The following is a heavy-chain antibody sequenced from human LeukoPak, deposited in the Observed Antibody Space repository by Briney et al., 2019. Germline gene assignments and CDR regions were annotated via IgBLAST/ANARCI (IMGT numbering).Heavy chain of an antibody. D-gene: IGHD6-19*01. V-gene: IGHV3-48*03. J-gene: IGHJ4*02. CDR1: GFTFSNYE. CDR2: ISYSGTTI. CDR3: ARDFDASGWPGGRDY. Sequence: GGSLRLSCAASGFTFSNYEMNWVRQAPGKGLEWVSYISYSGTTIYYADSVKGRFTISRDNAKNSLYLQMNSLRAEDTAVYYCARDFDASGWPGGRDYWGQGTLVTVSS.